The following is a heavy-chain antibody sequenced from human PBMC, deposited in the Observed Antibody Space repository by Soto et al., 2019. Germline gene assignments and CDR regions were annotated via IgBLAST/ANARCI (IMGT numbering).Heavy chain of an antibody. Sequence: QVQLVQSGAEVTKPGASVKVSCKASGYNFTSYGISWVRQDPGQGLEWMGWISAYNGNTNYAQKHQGRVTMTTDTSTSTAYMELRSLRSDDTAVYYCARADSSSPSYGMDVWGQGTTVTVSS. D-gene: IGHD6-13*01. CDR2: ISAYNGNT. CDR1: GYNFTSYG. J-gene: IGHJ6*02. V-gene: IGHV1-18*01. CDR3: ARADSSSPSYGMDV.